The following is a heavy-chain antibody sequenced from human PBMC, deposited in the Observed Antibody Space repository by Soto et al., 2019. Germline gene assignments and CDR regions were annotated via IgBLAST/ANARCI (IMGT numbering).Heavy chain of an antibody. J-gene: IGHJ4*02. Sequence: PSETLSLTCAVYGGSFSGYYWSWIRQPPGKGLEWIGEINHSGSTNYNPSLKSRVTISVDTSKNQFSLKLSSVTAADTAVYYCARGRRGCSGGSCGLGYWGQGTLVPVSS. CDR2: INHSGST. CDR1: GGSFSGYY. CDR3: ARGRRGCSGGSCGLGY. V-gene: IGHV4-34*01. D-gene: IGHD2-15*01.